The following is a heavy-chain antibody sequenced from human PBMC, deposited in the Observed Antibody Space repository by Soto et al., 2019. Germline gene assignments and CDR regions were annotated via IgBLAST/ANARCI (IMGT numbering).Heavy chain of an antibody. CDR3: ARASGTTVKFGGVCDY. V-gene: IGHV1-8*01. D-gene: IGHD4-17*01. CDR1: GYTFTSYD. CDR2: MNTNSGNT. Sequence: ASVKVSCKASGYTFTSYDINWVRQATGQGLEWMGWMNTNSGNTGYAQKFQGRVTMTRNTSISTAYMELSSLRSEDTVVYYCARASGTTVKFGGVCDYWGQGTLVTVSS. J-gene: IGHJ4*02.